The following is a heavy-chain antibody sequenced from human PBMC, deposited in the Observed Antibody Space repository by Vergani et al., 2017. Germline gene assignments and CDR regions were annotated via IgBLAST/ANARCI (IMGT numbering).Heavy chain of an antibody. V-gene: IGHV3-74*01. J-gene: IGHJ4*02. CDR1: GFTFSSHR. D-gene: IGHD5-24*01. CDR3: SRRMHVDGYNFGY. Sequence: EVQLVESGGGLVQPGGSLRLSCAASGFTFSSHRMHWVRQAPGKGLVWVSRINSDGSSTNYADSVKGRFTISRDNAKNTLYLHMNMRRGEDTAVYYCSRRMHVDGYNFGYWGQGTLVTVSS. CDR2: INSDGSST.